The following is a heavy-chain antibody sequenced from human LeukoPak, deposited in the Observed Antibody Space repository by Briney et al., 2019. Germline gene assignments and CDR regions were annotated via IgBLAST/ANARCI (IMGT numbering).Heavy chain of an antibody. V-gene: IGHV3-53*01. D-gene: IGHD4-17*01. CDR1: GLTGSHNY. Sequence: GGSLRLSCAASGLTGSHNYVSWVRQAPGKGLEWVSAIHTSGDTCYADSVKGRFTISRDTSKNTLYLQINSLGVEDTAVYYCIVFGDSNHWGQGTLVTVSS. CDR3: IVFGDSNH. CDR2: IHTSGDT. J-gene: IGHJ5*02.